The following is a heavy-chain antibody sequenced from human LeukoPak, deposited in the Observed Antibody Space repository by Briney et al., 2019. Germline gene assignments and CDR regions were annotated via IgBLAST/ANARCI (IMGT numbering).Heavy chain of an antibody. CDR3: ATPYTSGWSLYFDN. D-gene: IGHD6-19*01. V-gene: IGHV3-30-3*01. Sequence: GGFLRLSCAASGFTFSSYAMHWVRQAPDKGLEWVAVISHDGSNKYYADSVKGRFSISRDNSKNTLYLQMNGLRAEETAMYYCATPYTSGWSLYFDNWGQGTLVTVSS. CDR1: GFTFSSYA. J-gene: IGHJ4*02. CDR2: ISHDGSNK.